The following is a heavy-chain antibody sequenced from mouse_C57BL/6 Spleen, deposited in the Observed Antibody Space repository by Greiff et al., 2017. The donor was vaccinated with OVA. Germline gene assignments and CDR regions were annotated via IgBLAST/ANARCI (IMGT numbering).Heavy chain of an antibody. Sequence: VKLVESGPGLVQPSQSLSITCTVSGFSLTSYGVHWVRQSPGKGLEWLGVIWSGGSTDYNAAFISRLSISKDNSKSQVFFKMNSLQADDTAIYYCARDLYYGSSSAMDYWGQGTSVTVSS. CDR3: ARDLYYGSSSAMDY. D-gene: IGHD1-1*01. J-gene: IGHJ4*01. CDR2: IWSGGST. V-gene: IGHV2-2*01. CDR1: GFSLTSYG.